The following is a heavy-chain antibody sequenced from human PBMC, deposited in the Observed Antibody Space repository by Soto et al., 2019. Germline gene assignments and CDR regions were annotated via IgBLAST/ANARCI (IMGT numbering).Heavy chain of an antibody. CDR1: GGTFSSYA. CDR3: ARIICSGGSCYPNWFDP. V-gene: IGHV1-69*13. Sequence: GASVKVSCKASGGTFSSYAISWVRQAPGQGLEWMGGIIPIFGTANYAQKFQGRVTITADESTSTAYMELSSLRSEDTAVYYCARIICSGGSCYPNWFDPWGQGTLVTVSS. CDR2: IIPIFGTA. J-gene: IGHJ5*02. D-gene: IGHD2-15*01.